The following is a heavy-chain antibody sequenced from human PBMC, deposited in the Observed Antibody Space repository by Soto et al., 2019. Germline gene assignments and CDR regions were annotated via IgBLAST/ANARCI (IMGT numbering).Heavy chain of an antibody. CDR1: GGSISSFY. D-gene: IGHD5-18*01. J-gene: IGHJ4*02. Sequence: PSETLSLTCTVSGGSISSFYWSWIRQPPGKGLEWIGYIYYSGSTNYNPSLKSRATISVDTSKNQFSLKLNSVTAADTGVYYCARESRYSYTDYWGQGTPVTVSS. CDR2: IYYSGST. V-gene: IGHV4-59*01. CDR3: ARESRYSYTDY.